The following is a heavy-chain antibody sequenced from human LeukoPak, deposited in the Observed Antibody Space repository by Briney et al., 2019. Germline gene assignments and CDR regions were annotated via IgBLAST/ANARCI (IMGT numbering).Heavy chain of an antibody. CDR3: ARRFDYDFWSGSDYYFDY. Sequence: PSETLSLTCTVSGGSITSRSHYWGWIRRPPGKGLEWIGTIYYSGTALYHPSLKSRVTISVDTSKNQFSLNLTSVTAADTAVYYCARRFDYDFWSGSDYYFDYWGRGTLVAVSS. J-gene: IGHJ4*02. CDR1: GGSITSRSHY. V-gene: IGHV4-39*07. CDR2: IYYSGTA. D-gene: IGHD3-3*01.